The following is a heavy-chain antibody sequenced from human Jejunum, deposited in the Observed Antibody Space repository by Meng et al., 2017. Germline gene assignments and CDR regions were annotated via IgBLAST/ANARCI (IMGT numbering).Heavy chain of an antibody. V-gene: IGHV3-66*02. J-gene: IGHJ4*02. D-gene: IGHD4-23*01. CDR1: GFTGSSEY. CDR3: ARDRLVTMDEY. CDR2: IYAGGGT. Sequence: EGQLVESGGGCVRPGGSLRPSCAASGFTGSSEYMSWVRQAPGKGLEWVSVIYAGGGTYSADSVKGRFTISRDNSRNTLYLQMNSLRVEDTAVYYCARDRLVTMDEYWGQGTLVTVSS.